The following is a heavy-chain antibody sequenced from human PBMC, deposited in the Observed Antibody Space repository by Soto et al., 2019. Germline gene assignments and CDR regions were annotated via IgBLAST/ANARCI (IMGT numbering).Heavy chain of an antibody. CDR2: IYYSGST. J-gene: IGHJ3*02. Sequence: QVQLQESGPGLVKPSETLSLTCTVSGGSISSYYWSWIRQPPGKGLQWIGYIYYSGSTNYNPSLKSRVTISVDTSKHQFSLKLRSVTAADPAVYYCASDGGQLDAFDIWGQGTMVTVSS. CDR3: ASDGGQLDAFDI. V-gene: IGHV4-59*01. D-gene: IGHD6-13*01. CDR1: GGSISSYY.